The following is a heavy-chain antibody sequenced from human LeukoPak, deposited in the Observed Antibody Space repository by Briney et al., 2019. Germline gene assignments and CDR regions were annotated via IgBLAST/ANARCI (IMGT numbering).Heavy chain of an antibody. J-gene: IGHJ4*02. Sequence: PSETLSLTCTVSGGSISSGSYYWGWIRQPPGKGLEWIGSIYYSGSTYYNPSLKSRVTISVDTSKNQFSLKLSSVTAADTAVYYCAKSAPGYSVYDLGAFDYWGQGTLVTVSS. V-gene: IGHV4-39*07. CDR1: GGSISSGSYY. D-gene: IGHD5/OR15-5a*01. CDR2: IYYSGST. CDR3: AKSAPGYSVYDLGAFDY.